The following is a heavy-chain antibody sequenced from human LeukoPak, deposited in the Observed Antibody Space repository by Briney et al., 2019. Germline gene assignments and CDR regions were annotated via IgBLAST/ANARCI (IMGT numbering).Heavy chain of an antibody. D-gene: IGHD2-2*01. Sequence: GGSLRLSCAASGFTFSSYWMSWVRQAPGKGLEWVANIKQDGSEKYYVDSVKGRFTISRDNAKDSLYLQMNSLRAEDTAVYYCATRDCSSTTCFFDYWGQGTLVTVSS. CDR2: IKQDGSEK. CDR1: GFTFSSYW. J-gene: IGHJ4*02. CDR3: ATRDCSSTTCFFDY. V-gene: IGHV3-7*01.